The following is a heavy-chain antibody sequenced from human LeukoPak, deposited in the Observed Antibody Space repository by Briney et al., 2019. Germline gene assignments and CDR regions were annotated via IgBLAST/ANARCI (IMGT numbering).Heavy chain of an antibody. CDR2: ISGGGGST. CDR3: AKGGKWDVTPFDY. Sequence: PGGSLRLSCAASGFTFTSYSMNWVRQAPGKGLEWGSTISGGGGSTYYADSVKGRFTISRDNSKNTLYLQVNSLRAEDTAVYYCAKGGKWDVTPFDYWGQGTLVTVSS. V-gene: IGHV3-23*01. CDR1: GFTFTSYS. D-gene: IGHD1-26*01. J-gene: IGHJ4*02.